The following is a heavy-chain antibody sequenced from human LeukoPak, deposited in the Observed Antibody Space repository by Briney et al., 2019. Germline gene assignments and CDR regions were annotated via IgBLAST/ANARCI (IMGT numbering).Heavy chain of an antibody. Sequence: SETLSLTCTVSGGSINRYYWTWIRQPPGKALEWIGCIYYRGTTTYNPSLKSRVTISVGTSKSQFSLKLTSVTAADTAVYYCARINYDTSGYNIDYWGQGTLVTVSS. CDR2: IYYRGTT. V-gene: IGHV4-59*01. CDR1: GGSINRYY. D-gene: IGHD3-22*01. CDR3: ARINYDTSGYNIDY. J-gene: IGHJ4*02.